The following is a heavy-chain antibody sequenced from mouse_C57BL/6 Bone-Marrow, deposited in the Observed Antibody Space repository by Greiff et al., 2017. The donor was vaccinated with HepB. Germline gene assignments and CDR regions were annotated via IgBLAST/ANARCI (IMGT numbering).Heavy chain of an antibody. D-gene: IGHD1-1*01. CDR3: ARNPPYYYGRGRALMDY. Sequence: QVQLQQPGAELVKPGASVKLSCKASGYTFTSYWMQWVKQRPGQGLEWIGEIDPSDSYTNYNQKFKGKATLTVDTSSSTAYMQLSSLTSEDSAVYYWARNPPYYYGRGRALMDYWGQGTSVTVSS. CDR2: IDPSDSYT. CDR1: GYTFTSYW. V-gene: IGHV1-50*01. J-gene: IGHJ4*01.